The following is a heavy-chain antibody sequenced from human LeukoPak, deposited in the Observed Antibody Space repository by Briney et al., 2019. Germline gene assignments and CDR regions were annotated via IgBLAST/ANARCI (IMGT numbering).Heavy chain of an antibody. D-gene: IGHD3-16*02. V-gene: IGHV3-21*04. J-gene: IGHJ4*02. CDR3: ARMYYDYVWGSYRSPFYFDY. Sequence: GGSLRLSCAASGFTFSSYSMNWVRQAPGKGLEWVSSISSSSSYTYYADSVKGRFTISRDNSKNTLYLQMNSLRAEDTAVYYCARMYYDYVWGSYRSPFYFDYWGQGTLVTASS. CDR2: ISSSSSYT. CDR1: GFTFSSYS.